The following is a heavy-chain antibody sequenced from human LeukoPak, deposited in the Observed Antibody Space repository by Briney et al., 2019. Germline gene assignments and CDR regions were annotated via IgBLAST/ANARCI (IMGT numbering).Heavy chain of an antibody. V-gene: IGHV3-7*01. D-gene: IGHD3-3*01. Sequence: GGSLRFSCAASGFIFGGYWMSWVRQAPGRGLEWVANTNPDGSIKYYVDSVNGRFTISRDNAENSLYLQMNSLRAEDTAVYYCVSGFLQWLYWGQGTLVTVSS. CDR3: VSGFLQWLY. CDR1: GFIFGGYW. J-gene: IGHJ4*02. CDR2: TNPDGSIK.